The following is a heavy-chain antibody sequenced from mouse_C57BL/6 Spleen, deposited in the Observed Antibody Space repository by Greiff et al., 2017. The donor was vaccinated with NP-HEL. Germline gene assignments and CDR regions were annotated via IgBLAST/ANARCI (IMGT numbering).Heavy chain of an antibody. Sequence: EVQRVESGGGLVKPGGSLKLSCAASGFTFSSYAMSWVRQTPEKRLEWVATISDGGSYTYYPDNVKGRFTISRDNAKNNLYLQMSHLKSEDTAMYYCARDQGTTVVAPYAMDYWGQGTSVTVSS. J-gene: IGHJ4*01. D-gene: IGHD1-1*01. CDR1: GFTFSSYA. V-gene: IGHV5-4*01. CDR2: ISDGGSYT. CDR3: ARDQGTTVVAPYAMDY.